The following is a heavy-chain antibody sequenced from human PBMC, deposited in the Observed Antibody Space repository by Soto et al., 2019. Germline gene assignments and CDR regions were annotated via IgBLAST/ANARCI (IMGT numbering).Heavy chain of an antibody. CDR1: RFTFRSYA. Sequence: GGTLRLSCAASRFTFRSYAMHWVRQGPGKGLEWVAVISYDGSNKYYADSVKGRFTISRDNSKNTLYLQMHSLRAEDTAVYYCARDLVDASNWRRQYSCMDVWDPGTMVTVFS. V-gene: IGHV3-30-3*01. CDR2: ISYDGSNK. CDR3: ARDLVDASNWRRQYSCMDV. D-gene: IGHD1-1*01. J-gene: IGHJ6*02.